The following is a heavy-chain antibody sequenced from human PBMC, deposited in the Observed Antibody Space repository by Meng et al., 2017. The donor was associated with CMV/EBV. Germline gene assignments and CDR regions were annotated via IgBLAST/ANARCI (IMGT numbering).Heavy chain of an antibody. CDR3: AKERKAYYDILTADYGMDV. V-gene: IGHV3-23*01. CDR2: ISGSGGST. Sequence: GESLKISCAASGFTFSSYAMSWVRQAPGKGLEWVSAISGSGGSTYYADSVKGRSTISRDNSKNTLYLQMNSLRAEDTAVYYCAKERKAYYDILTADYGMDVWGQGTTVTVSS. CDR1: GFTFSSYA. J-gene: IGHJ6*02. D-gene: IGHD3-9*01.